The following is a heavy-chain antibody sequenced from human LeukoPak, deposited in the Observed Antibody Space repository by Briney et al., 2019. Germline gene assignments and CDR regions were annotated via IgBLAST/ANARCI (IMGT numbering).Heavy chain of an antibody. CDR1: GYTFTSYG. V-gene: IGHV1-18*01. CDR2: ISAYNGNT. J-gene: IGHJ6*02. CDR3: AKDIGGGSSGSPDYYYYGMDV. D-gene: IGHD6-19*01. Sequence: GASVKVSCKASGYTFTSYGISWVRQAPGQGLEWMGWISAYNGNTNYAQKLQGRVTMTTDTSTSTAYMELRSLRAEDTALYYCAKDIGGGSSGSPDYYYYGMDVWGQGTTVTVSS.